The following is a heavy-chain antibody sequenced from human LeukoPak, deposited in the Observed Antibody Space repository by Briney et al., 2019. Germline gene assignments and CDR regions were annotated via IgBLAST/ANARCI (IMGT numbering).Heavy chain of an antibody. V-gene: IGHV3-23*01. CDR3: AKDVVADVN. J-gene: IGHJ4*02. CDR2: ISGSSGST. CDR1: GFTFSSYA. Sequence: PGGSLRLSCAASGFTFSSYAMSWVRQAAGKGLEWVSAISGSSGSTYYADSVKGWFTISRDNSKNTLYLQMNSLRAEDTAVYYCAKDVVADVNWGQGTLVTVSS. D-gene: IGHD2-15*01.